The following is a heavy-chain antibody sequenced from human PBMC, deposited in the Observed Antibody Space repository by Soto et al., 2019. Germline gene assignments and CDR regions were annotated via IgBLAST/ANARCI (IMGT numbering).Heavy chain of an antibody. D-gene: IGHD5-18*01. Sequence: QVQLVQSGAEVKKPGSSVKVSCKASGGTFSSYAISWVRQAPGQGLEWMGGIIPIFGTANYAQKFQGRVTITADKSTSTGYMELSSLRSADTAVYYCARLGNVDTEMVDGMDVWGQGTTVTVSS. V-gene: IGHV1-69*06. J-gene: IGHJ6*02. CDR1: GGTFSSYA. CDR2: IIPIFGTA. CDR3: ARLGNVDTEMVDGMDV.